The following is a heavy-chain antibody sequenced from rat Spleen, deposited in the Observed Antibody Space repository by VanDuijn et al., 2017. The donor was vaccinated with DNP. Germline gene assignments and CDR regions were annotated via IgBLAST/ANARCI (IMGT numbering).Heavy chain of an antibody. CDR3: ARWHLYLSYFDY. V-gene: IGHV2-16*01. J-gene: IGHJ2*01. CDR1: GFSLTNYG. Sequence: QVQLKESGPGLVQPSRTLSLTCTVSGFSLTNYGVSWVRQPPGKGLEWIAAIWGGGSKDYNSALKSRPRISRDTSKSQVLLEMNSLQTEDTAMYFCARWHLYLSYFDYWGQGVMVTASS. D-gene: IGHD1-2*01. CDR2: IWGGGSK.